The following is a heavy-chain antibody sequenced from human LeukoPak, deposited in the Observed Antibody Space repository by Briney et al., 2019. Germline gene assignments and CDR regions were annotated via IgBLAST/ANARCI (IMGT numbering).Heavy chain of an antibody. Sequence: ASVKVSCKSSGYTFTGNYMHWVRQAPGQGLEWMGWINPNSGDTKYAQNFQGRVTRTRDTSITTTYMELSSLRSDDTAVYYCVRDRHTVAVAATLDYWGQGTLVIASS. D-gene: IGHD6-19*01. J-gene: IGHJ4*02. V-gene: IGHV1-2*02. CDR3: VRDRHTVAVAATLDY. CDR2: INPNSGDT. CDR1: GYTFTGNY.